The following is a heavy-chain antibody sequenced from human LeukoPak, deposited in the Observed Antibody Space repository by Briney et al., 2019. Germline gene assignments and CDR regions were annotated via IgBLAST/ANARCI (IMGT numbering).Heavy chain of an antibody. CDR3: ARGGCSGGSCYGAFDI. Sequence: GGSLRLSCAASGFTFSSYWMHWVRQAPGKGLVWVSRIISDGSSTSYADSVKGRFTISRDNAKNTLFLQMNSLRAEDTAVYYCARGGCSGGSCYGAFDIWGQGTMVTVSS. V-gene: IGHV3-74*01. CDR1: GFTFSSYW. CDR2: IISDGSST. J-gene: IGHJ3*02. D-gene: IGHD2-15*01.